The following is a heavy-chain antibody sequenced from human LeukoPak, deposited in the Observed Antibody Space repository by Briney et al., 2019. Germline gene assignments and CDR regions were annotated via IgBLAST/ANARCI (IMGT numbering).Heavy chain of an antibody. CDR1: GGSINSYY. J-gene: IGHJ4*02. V-gene: IGHV4-59*03. CDR3: ASSRSSSGWSLIDY. Sequence: PSETLSLTCTVSGGSINSYYWSWIRPPPGKGLEWVGYIYYSGSTNYQPSLKRRVTISVDTSKNQFSLKVSPVTAADTAVYYCASSRSSSGWSLIDYWGQGALVTVSS. D-gene: IGHD6-19*01. CDR2: IYYSGST.